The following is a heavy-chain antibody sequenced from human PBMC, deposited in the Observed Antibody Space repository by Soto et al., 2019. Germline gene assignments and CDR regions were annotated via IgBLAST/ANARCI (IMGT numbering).Heavy chain of an antibody. CDR1: GGSISSGGYY. Sequence: KPSETLSLTCTVSGGSISSGGYYWSWIRQPAGKGLEWIGRIYTSGSTNYNPSLKSRVTMSVDTSKNQFSLKLSSVTAADTAVYYCARDYYYGSGSSFLDSFDIWGQGTMVTVSS. J-gene: IGHJ3*02. CDR2: IYTSGST. V-gene: IGHV4-61*02. D-gene: IGHD3-10*01. CDR3: ARDYYYGSGSSFLDSFDI.